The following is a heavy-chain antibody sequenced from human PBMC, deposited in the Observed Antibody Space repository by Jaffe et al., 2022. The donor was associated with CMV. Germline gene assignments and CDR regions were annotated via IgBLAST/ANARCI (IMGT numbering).Heavy chain of an antibody. CDR2: INPSDGST. D-gene: IGHD2-8*01. CDR3: ARNHTVMEDESTPGALGY. Sequence: QVQLVQSGAEVKKPGASVKVSCKASGYTFTTSHIHWVRQARGQGLEWVGIINPSDGSTTYAQNFQGRITMTSDTSTSTVYMELRRLTSEDTAMYYCARNHTVMEDESTPGALGYWGQGTLVTVSS. V-gene: IGHV1-46*01. J-gene: IGHJ4*02. CDR1: GYTFTTSH.